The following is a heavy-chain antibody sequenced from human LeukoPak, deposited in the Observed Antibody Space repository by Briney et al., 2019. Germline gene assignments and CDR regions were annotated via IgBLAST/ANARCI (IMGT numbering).Heavy chain of an antibody. D-gene: IGHD5-24*01. CDR3: AKWSRDGNHFDY. V-gene: IGHV3-49*04. Sequence: GGSLRLSCIASGFTFGDYAMSWVRQAPGKGLEWVGFIRSKAYGGTTEYAASVKGRFTISRDNAKNSLYLQMNSLRAEDTALYYCAKWSRDGNHFDYWGQGTLVTVSS. CDR1: GFTFGDYA. CDR2: IRSKAYGGTT. J-gene: IGHJ4*02.